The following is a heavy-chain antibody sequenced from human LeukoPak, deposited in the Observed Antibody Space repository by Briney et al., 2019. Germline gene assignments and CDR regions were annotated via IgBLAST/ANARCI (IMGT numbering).Heavy chain of an antibody. CDR3: ARAPAEIGGYYPEYFRH. J-gene: IGHJ1*01. V-gene: IGHV3-74*01. CDR2: IKSDGST. CDR1: GFTFSRYW. Sequence: GGSLRLSCAASGFTFSRYWMHWVRHAPGKGLVWVSRIKSDGSTNYADSVKGRFTISRDNAKNTVSLQMNSLRAEDTGVYYCARAPAEIGGYYPEYFRHWGQGTLVTVSS. D-gene: IGHD3-22*01.